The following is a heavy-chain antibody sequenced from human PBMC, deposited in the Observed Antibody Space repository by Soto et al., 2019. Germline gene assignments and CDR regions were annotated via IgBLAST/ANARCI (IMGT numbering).Heavy chain of an antibody. J-gene: IGHJ6*02. CDR3: ASCFLTYDSSGYAHYYYYYYGMDV. D-gene: IGHD3-22*01. V-gene: IGHV1-69*13. CDR2: IIPIIGTA. Sequence: SVKVSCKASGYTFTSYGISWVRQAPGQGLEWMGWIIPIIGTANYAQKFQGRVTITADESTSTAYMELSSLRSEDTAVYYCASCFLTYDSSGYAHYYYYYYGMDVWGQGTTVTVSS. CDR1: GYTFTSYG.